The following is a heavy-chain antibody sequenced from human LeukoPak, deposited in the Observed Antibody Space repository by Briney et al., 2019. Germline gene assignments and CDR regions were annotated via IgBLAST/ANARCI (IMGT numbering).Heavy chain of an antibody. D-gene: IGHD1/OR15-1a*01. CDR3: AKSRGEQLYFRDSDY. V-gene: IGHV3-30*02. CDR2: IRYDGSNK. Sequence: PGGSLRLSCAASGFTFRNYGMHWVRQAPGKGLEWVAFIRYDGSNKYYADSVKGRFAMSRDNSKNTLYLQMNSLRAEDTAVYYCAKSRGEQLYFRDSDYWGQGTLVTVAS. CDR1: GFTFRNYG. J-gene: IGHJ4*02.